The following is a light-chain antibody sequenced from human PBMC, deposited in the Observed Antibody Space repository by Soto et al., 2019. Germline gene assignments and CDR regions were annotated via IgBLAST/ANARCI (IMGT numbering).Light chain of an antibody. CDR1: TGAVTSGYY. V-gene: IGLV7-43*01. CDR2: STS. Sequence: QTVVTQEPSLTVSPGGTVTLTCASSTGAVTSGYYPNWFQQKPGQAPRELMYSTSNKHSWTPARFSGSLLGGKAALTLSGVQPEDEAEYYCLLYYGGAQVFGGGTKVTVL. J-gene: IGLJ3*02. CDR3: LLYYGGAQV.